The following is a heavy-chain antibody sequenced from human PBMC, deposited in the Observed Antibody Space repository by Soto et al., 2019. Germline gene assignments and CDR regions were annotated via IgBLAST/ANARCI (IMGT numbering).Heavy chain of an antibody. V-gene: IGHV3-66*02. D-gene: IGHD6-13*01. J-gene: IGHJ4*02. CDR2: FANGGNT. CDR3: AKDYSSSWSAPYYFDY. CDR1: GFTVSSYY. Sequence: PGGSLRLSCAVSGFTVSSYYMSWVRQPPGKGPEWVALFANGGNTYYADSVKGRFTISRDNSKNTLYLQMNSLRAEDTAVYYCAKDYSSSWSAPYYFDYWGQGTPVTVSS.